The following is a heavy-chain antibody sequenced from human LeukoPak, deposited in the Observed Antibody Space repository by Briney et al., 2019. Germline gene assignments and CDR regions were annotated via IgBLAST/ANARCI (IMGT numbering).Heavy chain of an antibody. V-gene: IGHV1-69*13. Sequence: SVKVSCKXSGGTFSSYAISRVRQAPGQGLERMGGIIPIFGTANYAQKFQGRVTITADESTSTAYMELSSLRSEDTAVYYCAREDYGDYFDYWGQGTLVTVSS. J-gene: IGHJ4*02. D-gene: IGHD4-17*01. CDR3: AREDYGDYFDY. CDR2: IIPIFGTA. CDR1: GGTFSSYA.